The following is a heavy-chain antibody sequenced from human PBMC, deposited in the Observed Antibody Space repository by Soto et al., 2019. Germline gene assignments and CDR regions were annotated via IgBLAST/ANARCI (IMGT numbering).Heavy chain of an antibody. CDR2: IYYSGST. CDR3: ARHRNTRMATILWFDP. V-gene: IGHV4-59*08. Sequence: QVQLQESGPGLVKPSETLSLTCTVSGGSISSYYWSWIRQPPGKGLEWIGYIYYSGSTNYNPSLKSRVTISVDTSKNQFSLNLSSVTAADTAVYYCARHRNTRMATILWFDPWGQGTLVTVSS. J-gene: IGHJ5*02. CDR1: GGSISSYY. D-gene: IGHD5-12*01.